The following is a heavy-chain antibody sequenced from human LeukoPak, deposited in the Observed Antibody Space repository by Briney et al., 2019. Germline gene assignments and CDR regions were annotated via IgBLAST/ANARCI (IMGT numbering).Heavy chain of an antibody. CDR2: IKQDGSEK. D-gene: IGHD1-26*01. CDR1: GFTFSNYW. J-gene: IGHJ4*02. V-gene: IGHV3-7*01. Sequence: GGSLRLSCAASGFTFSNYWMSWVRQAPGKGLEWVANIKQDGSEKYYVDSVKGRFTISRDNAKNSLYLQMNSLRAEDTAVYYCARRRYSGSSQHFDYWGQGTLVTVSS. CDR3: ARRRYSGSSQHFDY.